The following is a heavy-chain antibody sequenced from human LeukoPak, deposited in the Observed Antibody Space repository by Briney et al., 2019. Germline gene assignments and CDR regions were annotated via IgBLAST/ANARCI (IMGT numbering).Heavy chain of an antibody. CDR3: TTSLRSGWYRGFDY. V-gene: IGHV3-49*04. CDR2: IRSNAYGGTT. Sequence: GGSLRLSCTASGFSFGDYAMSWVRQAPGKGQEWIGLIRSNAYGGTTEYAASVKGRFTISREDSKSIANLHMNSLKTDDTAVYFCTTSLRSGWYRGFDYWGQGTLVTVSS. J-gene: IGHJ4*02. CDR1: GFSFGDYA. D-gene: IGHD6-19*01.